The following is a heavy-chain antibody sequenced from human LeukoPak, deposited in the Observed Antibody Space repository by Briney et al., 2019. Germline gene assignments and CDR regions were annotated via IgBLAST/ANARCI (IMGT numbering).Heavy chain of an antibody. V-gene: IGHV3-48*03. CDR2: ISSSGSTI. D-gene: IGHD3-10*01. Sequence: GGSLRLSCAASGFTFSSYEMNWVRQAPGKGLEWVSYISSSGSTIYYADSVKGRFTISRDKAKNSMYLQMNSLRAEDTAVYYCARDRRYYDYWGQGTPVTVSS. CDR1: GFTFSSYE. CDR3: ARDRRYYDY. J-gene: IGHJ4*02.